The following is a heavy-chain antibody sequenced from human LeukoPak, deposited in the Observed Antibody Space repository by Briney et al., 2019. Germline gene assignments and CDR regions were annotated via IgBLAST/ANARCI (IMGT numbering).Heavy chain of an antibody. CDR1: GFTFSSYA. Sequence: GGSLRLSCAASGFTFSSYAMHWVRQAPGKGLEWVAVISYDGSNKYYADSVKGRFTISRDNSKNTLYLQMNSLRAEDTAVYYCARDEGADDIAAATLFDYWGQGTLVTVSS. D-gene: IGHD6-13*01. J-gene: IGHJ4*02. CDR2: ISYDGSNK. V-gene: IGHV3-30-3*01. CDR3: ARDEGADDIAAATLFDY.